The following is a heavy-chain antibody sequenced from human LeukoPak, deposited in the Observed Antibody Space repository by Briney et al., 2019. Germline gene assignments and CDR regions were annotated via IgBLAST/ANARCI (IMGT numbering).Heavy chain of an antibody. V-gene: IGHV4-4*07. D-gene: IGHD5-12*01. CDR2: IRWGTA. CDR3: ARGTESTRISGYYSFDD. CDR1: GGSLSDHF. J-gene: IGHJ4*02. Sequence: SETLSLTCTVSGGSLSDHFWTWIRQPAGKGLEWIGRIRWGTAYYNPSLESRVTISLDTSNNQFSLKVTSVTAADTAVYYCARGTESTRISGYYSFDDWGRGILVTVSS.